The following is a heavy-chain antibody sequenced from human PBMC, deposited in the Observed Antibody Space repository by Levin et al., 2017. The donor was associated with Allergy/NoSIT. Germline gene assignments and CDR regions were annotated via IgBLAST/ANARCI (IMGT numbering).Heavy chain of an antibody. J-gene: IGHJ4*02. D-gene: IGHD3-3*01. V-gene: IGHV4-34*01. CDR3: ARSPSRYYGLDY. Sequence: SETLSLTCAVHGGTFSAFGSYHWSWLRQAPGMGLEWVGELDTHGNTHYNPSLGSRVTISVDSSKRTIFLTMTSLTAADTAVYFCARSPSRYYGLDYWGQGTLATVSS. CDR1: GGTFSAFGSYH. CDR2: LDTHGNT.